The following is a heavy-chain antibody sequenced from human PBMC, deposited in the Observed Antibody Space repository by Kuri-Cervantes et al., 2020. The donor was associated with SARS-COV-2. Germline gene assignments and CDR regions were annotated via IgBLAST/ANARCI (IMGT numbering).Heavy chain of an antibody. CDR3: AGVETSHYSSYYMDV. J-gene: IGHJ6*03. CDR2: IRYDGCNK. V-gene: IGHV3-30*02. D-gene: IGHD3-10*01. CDR1: GFTFSSNG. Sequence: GGSRRPSWPPSGFTFSSNGMHWVRQAPGKGLEWVAFIRYDGCNKYYADSVKGRFTISRDNSKNTLYLQMNSLSAEDTAVYFCAGVETSHYSSYYMDVWGKGTTVTVSS.